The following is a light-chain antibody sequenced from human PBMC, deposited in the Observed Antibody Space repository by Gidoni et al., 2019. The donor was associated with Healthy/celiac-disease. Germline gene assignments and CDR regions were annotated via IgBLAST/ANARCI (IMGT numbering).Light chain of an antibody. CDR1: QSVSSSY. Sequence: EIVLTQSPGTLSLSPGERATLSCRASQSVSSSYLAWYQQKPGQAPRLLIYGASSRATGIPDRFSGSGSGTDFTLTISRLEPEDFAVYYCQQCGSSLGFGGGTKVEIK. J-gene: IGKJ4*01. V-gene: IGKV3-20*01. CDR2: GAS. CDR3: QQCGSSLG.